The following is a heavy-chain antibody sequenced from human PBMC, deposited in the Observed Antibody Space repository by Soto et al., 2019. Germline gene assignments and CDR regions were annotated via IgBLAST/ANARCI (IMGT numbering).Heavy chain of an antibody. CDR1: GYTFTSYG. V-gene: IGHV1-18*01. CDR2: ISAYNGNT. CDR3: ARVAVVVVAATRDSDAFDI. J-gene: IGHJ3*02. D-gene: IGHD2-15*01. Sequence: GASVKVSYKASGYTFTSYGISWARQAPGQGLEWMGWISAYNGNTNYAQKLQGRVTMTTDTSTSTAYMELRSLRSDDTAVYYCARVAVVVVAATRDSDAFDIWGQGTMVTVSS.